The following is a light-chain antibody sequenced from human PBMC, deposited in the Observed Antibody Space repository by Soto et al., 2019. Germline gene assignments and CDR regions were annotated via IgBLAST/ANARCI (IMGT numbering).Light chain of an antibody. CDR3: AALDDSLNGVI. J-gene: IGLJ2*01. Sequence: QSVLTQPPSASGTPGQRITISCSGSSSNIGSHTVNWHQQVPGTAPKLLIYSNNERPSGVPDRFSGSKSGTSASLAISGLQSGDEADYYWAALDDSLNGVIFGGGTKLTVL. CDR2: SNN. V-gene: IGLV1-44*01. CDR1: SSNIGSHT.